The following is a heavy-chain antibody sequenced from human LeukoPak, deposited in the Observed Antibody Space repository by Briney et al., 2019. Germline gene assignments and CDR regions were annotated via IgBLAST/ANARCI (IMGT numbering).Heavy chain of an antibody. CDR2: IYYSGST. D-gene: IGHD6-13*01. J-gene: IGHJ6*02. CDR3: ARDSGRYSSSWYDYGMDV. V-gene: IGHV4-31*11. CDR1: GGSFSGYY. Sequence: SETLSLTCAVYGGSFSGYYWSWIRQHPGKGLEWIGYIYYSGSTYYNPSLKSRVTISVDTSKNQFSLKLSSVTAADTAVYYCARDSGRYSSSWYDYGMDVWGQGTTVTVSS.